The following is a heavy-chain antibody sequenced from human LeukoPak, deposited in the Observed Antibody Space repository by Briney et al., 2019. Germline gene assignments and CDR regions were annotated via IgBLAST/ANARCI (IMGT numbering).Heavy chain of an antibody. Sequence: SETLSLTCTVSGGSISSYYWSWIRQPAGKGLEWIGRIYTSGSTNYNPSLKSRVTMSVDTSKNQFSLKLSSVTAADTAVYYCARGIYYDSSGYYWGPYYFDYWGQGTLVTVSS. J-gene: IGHJ4*02. V-gene: IGHV4-4*07. CDR2: IYTSGST. CDR3: ARGIYYDSSGYYWGPYYFDY. D-gene: IGHD3-22*01. CDR1: GGSISSYY.